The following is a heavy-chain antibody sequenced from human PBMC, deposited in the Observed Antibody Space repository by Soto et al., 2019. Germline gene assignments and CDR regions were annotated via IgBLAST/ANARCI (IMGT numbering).Heavy chain of an antibody. J-gene: IGHJ4*02. V-gene: IGHV1-3*01. CDR3: ARPRAPLYSSSWYTY. CDR1: GYTFTSYA. CDR2: INAGDGNT. Sequence: ASVKVSCKASGYTFTSYAMHWVRQAPGQRLEWMGWINAGDGNTKYSQKLQGRVTITRDTSASTAYMELSSLRSEDTAVYYCARPRAPLYSSSWYTYWGQGTLVTVSS. D-gene: IGHD6-13*01.